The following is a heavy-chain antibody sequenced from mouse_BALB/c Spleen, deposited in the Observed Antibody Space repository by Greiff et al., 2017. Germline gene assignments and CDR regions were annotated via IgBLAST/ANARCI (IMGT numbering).Heavy chain of an antibody. D-gene: IGHD2-1*01. J-gene: IGHJ4*01. CDR2: ISSGGSYT. CDR3: TRIYGNYVYAMDY. Sequence: EVQRVESGGGLVKPGGSLKLSCAASGFTFSSYTMSWVRQTPEKRLEWVATISSGGSYTYYPDSVKGRFTISRDNAKNTLYLQMSSLKSEDTAMYYCTRIYGNYVYAMDYWGQGTSVTVSS. CDR1: GFTFSSYT. V-gene: IGHV5-6-4*01.